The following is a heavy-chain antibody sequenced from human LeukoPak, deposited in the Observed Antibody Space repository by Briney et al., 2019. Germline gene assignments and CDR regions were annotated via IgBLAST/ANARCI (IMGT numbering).Heavy chain of an antibody. D-gene: IGHD6-13*01. V-gene: IGHV3-23*01. J-gene: IGHJ4*02. Sequence: GGSLRLSCAASGFTFSSYAVSWVRQAPGKGLEWVAGISGSGGSIYYADSVKGRFTISRDNSKNTLYVQMNSLRAEDTAVYYCAKAYSISWSGFDYWGQGTLVTVSS. CDR1: GFTFSSYA. CDR3: AKAYSISWSGFDY. CDR2: ISGSGGSI.